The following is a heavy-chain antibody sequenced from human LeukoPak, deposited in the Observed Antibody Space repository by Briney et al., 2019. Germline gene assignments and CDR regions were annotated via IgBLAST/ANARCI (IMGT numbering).Heavy chain of an antibody. D-gene: IGHD3-10*01. V-gene: IGHV3-53*01. J-gene: IGHJ4*02. Sequence: SGGSLRLSCAASGFTVSSNYMSWVRQAPGKGLEWVSVIYSGGSTYYADSVKGRFTISRDNSKNTVYLQMNSLRAEDTAVYYCAKDRAVWFGDHDYWGQGTLVTVSS. CDR2: IYSGGST. CDR1: GFTVSSNY. CDR3: AKDRAVWFGDHDY.